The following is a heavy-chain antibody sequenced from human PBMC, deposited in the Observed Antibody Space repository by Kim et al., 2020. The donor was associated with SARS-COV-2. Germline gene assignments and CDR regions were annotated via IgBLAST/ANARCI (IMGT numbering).Heavy chain of an antibody. D-gene: IGHD3-22*01. J-gene: IGHJ4*02. V-gene: IGHV4-59*01. CDR3: ARGRGDSSGYCPLSN. CDR1: GGSISSYS. Sequence: SETLSLTCTVSGGSISSYSYSWIRQPPGKGLEWIAYISYSGSTNYNPSLKSRVTISVDTSKNQFSLKLSSVTAADTVVYYCARGRGDSSGYCPLSNWGQGTLVTVSS. CDR2: ISYSGST.